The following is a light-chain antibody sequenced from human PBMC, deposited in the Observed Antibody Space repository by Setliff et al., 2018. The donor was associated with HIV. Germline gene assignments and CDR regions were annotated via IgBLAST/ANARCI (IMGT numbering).Light chain of an antibody. J-gene: IGLJ1*01. CDR3: SSYTSSSTLNYV. V-gene: IGLV2-14*01. Sequence: ALTQPASVSGSPGQSITISCTGTSSDVGGYNYVSWYQQHPGKAPKLMIYEVSNRPSGVSNRFSGSKSGNTASLTISGLQAEDEADYYCSSYTSSSTLNYVFGTGTKVTVL. CDR1: SSDVGGYNY. CDR2: EVS.